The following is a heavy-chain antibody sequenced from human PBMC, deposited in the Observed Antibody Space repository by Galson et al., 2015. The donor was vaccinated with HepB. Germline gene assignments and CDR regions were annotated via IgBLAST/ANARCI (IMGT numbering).Heavy chain of an antibody. J-gene: IGHJ4*02. CDR3: TTQSAPLRYFDWSVNPGY. D-gene: IGHD3-9*01. CDR2: IKSKTDGGTT. V-gene: IGHV3-15*07. CDR1: GFTFSNAW. Sequence: SLRLSCAASGFTFSNAWMNWVRQAPGKGLEWVGRIKSKTDGGTTDYAAPVKGRFTISRDDSKNTLYLQMNSLKTEDTAVYYCTTQSAPLRYFDWSVNPGYWGQGTLVTVSS.